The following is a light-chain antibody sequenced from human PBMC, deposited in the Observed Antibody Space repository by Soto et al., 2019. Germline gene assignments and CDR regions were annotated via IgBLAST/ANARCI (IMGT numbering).Light chain of an antibody. Sequence: QSALTQPASVSGSPGQSITISCTGTSGDVGGYDYVSWYQQHPGKAPKLMIYDVTNRPSGVSDRLSGSKSGNTASMTISGLQAEDEADYYCRSYTSSNTQLFGSGTKLTVL. CDR3: RSYTSSNTQL. CDR1: SGDVGGYDY. V-gene: IGLV2-14*01. CDR2: DVT. J-gene: IGLJ1*01.